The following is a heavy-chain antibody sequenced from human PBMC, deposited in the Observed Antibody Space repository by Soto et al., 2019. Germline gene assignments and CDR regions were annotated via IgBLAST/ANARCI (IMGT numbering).Heavy chain of an antibody. CDR3: AVGINWFDP. J-gene: IGHJ5*02. Sequence: PSETLSLTCTVSGGSIRSGGYYWSWIRQHPGKGLEWIGYIYHSGTTYSNPSLKSRVTISVDTSKNQFSLKLSSVTAADTAIYYCAVGINWFDPWGQGTLVTVSS. V-gene: IGHV4-31*03. CDR2: IYHSGTT. D-gene: IGHD2-15*01. CDR1: GGSIRSGGYY.